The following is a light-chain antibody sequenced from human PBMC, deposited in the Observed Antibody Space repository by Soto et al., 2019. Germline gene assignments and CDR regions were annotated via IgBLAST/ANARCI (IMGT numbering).Light chain of an antibody. CDR2: GKG. CDR3: AAWDDSLNGYV. CDR1: SSNIGSNA. V-gene: IGLV1-44*01. Sequence: QAVVTQPPSTSGTPGQRVTISCSGSSSNIGSNAVNWYQQVPGTAPKLLIYGKGQRPSGVPERFSASKSGASASLAISGLQSEDEADYYCAAWDDSLNGYVFGPGTKLTVL. J-gene: IGLJ1*01.